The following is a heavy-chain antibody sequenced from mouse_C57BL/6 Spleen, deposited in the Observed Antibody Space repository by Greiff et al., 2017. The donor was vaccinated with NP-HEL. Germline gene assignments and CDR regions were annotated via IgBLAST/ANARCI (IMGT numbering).Heavy chain of an antibody. CDR2: IYPGGGYT. CDR1: GYTFTNYW. Sequence: VKLVESGAELVRPGTSVKMSCKASGYTFTNYWIGWAKQRPGHGLEWIGDIYPGGGYTNYNEKFKGKATLTADKSSSTAYMQFSSLTSEDSAIYYCARSNGPLLAMDYWGQGTSVTVSS. CDR3: ARSNGPLLAMDY. V-gene: IGHV1-63*01. J-gene: IGHJ4*01.